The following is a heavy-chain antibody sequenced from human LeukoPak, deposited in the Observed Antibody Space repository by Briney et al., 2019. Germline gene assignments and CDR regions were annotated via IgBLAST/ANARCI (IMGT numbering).Heavy chain of an antibody. CDR3: ARALSLSYGMDV. J-gene: IGHJ6*02. Sequence: ALVKVSCKASGYTFTGYYMHWVRQAPGQGLEWMGWINPNSGGTNYAQKFQGRVTMTRDTSISTAYMELSRLRSDDTAVYYCARALSLSYGMDVWGQETTVTVSS. V-gene: IGHV1-2*02. CDR1: GYTFTGYY. D-gene: IGHD3-16*01. CDR2: INPNSGGT.